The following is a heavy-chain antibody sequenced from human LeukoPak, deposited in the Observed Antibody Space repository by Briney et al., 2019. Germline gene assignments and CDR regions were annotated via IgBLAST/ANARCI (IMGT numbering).Heavy chain of an antibody. J-gene: IGHJ6*02. CDR1: GGSISSYY. CDR2: IYTSGST. CDR3: ARGDVLGSGGLEDYYGMDV. V-gene: IGHV4-4*07. D-gene: IGHD3-10*01. Sequence: PSETLSLTCTVSGGSISSYYWSWIRQPAGKGLEWIGRIYTSGSTNYNPSLKSRVTMSVDTSKNQFSLKLSSVTAADTAVYYCARGDVLGSGGLEDYYGMDVWGQGTTVTVSS.